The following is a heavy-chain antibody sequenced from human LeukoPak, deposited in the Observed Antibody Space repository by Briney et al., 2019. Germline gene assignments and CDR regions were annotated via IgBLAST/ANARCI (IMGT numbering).Heavy chain of an antibody. D-gene: IGHD2-8*01. CDR2: INSGGST. J-gene: IGHJ4*02. CDR3: ARDLGYCTNGVCHTRFDY. CDR1: GFTFSSYA. V-gene: IGHV3-23*01. Sequence: PGGSLRLSCAASGFTFSSYAMSWVRQAPGKGLEWVSAINSGGSTYYADSVKGRFTISRDNSKNTLYLQMNSLRAEDTAVYYCARDLGYCTNGVCHTRFDYWGQGTLVAVSS.